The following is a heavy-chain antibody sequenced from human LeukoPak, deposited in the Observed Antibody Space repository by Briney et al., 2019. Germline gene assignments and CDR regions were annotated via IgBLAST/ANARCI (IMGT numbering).Heavy chain of an antibody. D-gene: IGHD2-2*02. CDR2: IRYDGSNK. CDR3: AKLLGYCSSTSCYTTDY. V-gene: IGHV3-30*02. CDR1: GFTFSSYG. J-gene: IGHJ4*02. Sequence: GGSLRLSCAASGFTFSSYGMHWVRQAPGKGLEWVAFIRYDGSNKYYADSVKGRLTISRDNSKNALYLQMNSLRAEDTAVYYCAKLLGYCSSTSCYTTDYWGQGTLVTVSS.